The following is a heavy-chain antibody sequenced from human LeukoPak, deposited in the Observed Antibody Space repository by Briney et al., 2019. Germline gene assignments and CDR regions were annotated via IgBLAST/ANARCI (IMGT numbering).Heavy chain of an antibody. CDR3: ARGASTSRFDP. CDR2: INAGNGNT. J-gene: IGHJ5*02. Sequence: ASVKVSCKASGYTFASYAMHWVRQAPGQRLEWMGWINAGNGNTKYSQKFQGRVTITRDTSASTAYMELSSLRSEDTAVYYCARGASTSRFDPWGQGTLVTVSS. D-gene: IGHD5/OR15-5a*01. V-gene: IGHV1-3*01. CDR1: GYTFASYA.